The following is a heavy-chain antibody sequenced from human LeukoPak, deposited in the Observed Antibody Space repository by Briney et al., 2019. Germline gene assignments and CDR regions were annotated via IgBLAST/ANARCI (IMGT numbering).Heavy chain of an antibody. J-gene: IGHJ5*02. CDR1: GYTFTGYY. V-gene: IGHV1-2*02. Sequence: GASVKVSCKASGYTFTGYYMHWVRQAPGQGLEWMGWINPNSGGTNYAQKFQGRVTMTRDTSISTAYMELSRLRSDDTAVYYCARRRGYSGNWFDPWGQGTLVTVSS. D-gene: IGHD5-12*01. CDR2: INPNSGGT. CDR3: ARRRGYSGNWFDP.